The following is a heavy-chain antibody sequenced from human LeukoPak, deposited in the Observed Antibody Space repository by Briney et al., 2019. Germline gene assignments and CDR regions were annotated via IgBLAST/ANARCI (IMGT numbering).Heavy chain of an antibody. CDR3: ARVGSAAIPYGMDV. Sequence: SETLSLTCTVSGDSISSYYWSWIRQPPGKGLEWIGYIYYSGSTNYNPSLKSRVTISVETSKNQFSLKLSSVTAADTAVYYCARVGSAAIPYGMDVWGQGTTVTVSS. CDR1: GDSISSYY. D-gene: IGHD2-2*01. CDR2: IYYSGST. V-gene: IGHV4-59*01. J-gene: IGHJ6*02.